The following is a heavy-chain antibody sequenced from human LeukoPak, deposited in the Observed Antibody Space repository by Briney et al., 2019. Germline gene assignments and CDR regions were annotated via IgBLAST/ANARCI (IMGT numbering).Heavy chain of an antibody. V-gene: IGHV4-61*02. Sequence: SETLSLTCTVSGGSISSGSYYWSWIRQPAGKGLEWIGRIYTSGSTNYNPSLKSRVTISVDTSKNQFSLKLSSVTAADTAVYYCARDSTDRLLDAFDIWGQGTMVTVSS. CDR1: GGSISSGSYY. CDR2: IYTSGST. D-gene: IGHD3-22*01. CDR3: ARDSTDRLLDAFDI. J-gene: IGHJ3*02.